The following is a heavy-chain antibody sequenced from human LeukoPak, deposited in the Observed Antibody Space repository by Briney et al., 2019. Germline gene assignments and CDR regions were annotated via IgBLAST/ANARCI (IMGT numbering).Heavy chain of an antibody. J-gene: IGHJ4*02. CDR1: GFTFSSYA. Sequence: GGSLRLSCAASGFTFSSYAMSWVRQAPGQEREGVSGISGSGDNTYYADSVKGRLTISRDNSKNSQYVQVNSLGTEDTAAYDCAKGSYYDSSGSFYFDYWGQGTLVTVSS. CDR2: ISGSGDNT. CDR3: AKGSYYDSSGSFYFDY. V-gene: IGHV3-23*01. D-gene: IGHD3-22*01.